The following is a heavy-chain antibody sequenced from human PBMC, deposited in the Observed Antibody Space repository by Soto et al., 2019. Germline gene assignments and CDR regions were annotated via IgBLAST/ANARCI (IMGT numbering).Heavy chain of an antibody. CDR1: GFTFGDYA. CDR2: IRSKAYGGTT. V-gene: IGHV3-49*03. CDR3: TRDCSSTSCYFFYGMDV. J-gene: IGHJ6*02. Sequence: GGSLRLSCTASGFTFGDYAMSWFRQAPGKGLEWVGFIRSKAYGGTTEYAASVKGRFTISRDDSKSIAYLQMNSLKTEDTAVYYCTRDCSSTSCYFFYGMDVWGQGTTVTVSS. D-gene: IGHD2-2*01.